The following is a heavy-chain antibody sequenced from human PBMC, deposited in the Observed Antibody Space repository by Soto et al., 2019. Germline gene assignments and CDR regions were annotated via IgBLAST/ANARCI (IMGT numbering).Heavy chain of an antibody. J-gene: IGHJ6*02. CDR1: GCTFSSYA. Sequence: ASVEVTCKASGCTFSSYAISWVRQAPGQGLEWMGGIIPIFGTANYAQKFQGRVTITADESTSTAYMELSSLRSEDTAVYYCARSGRGYSYGNGEYYYGMDVWGQGTTVTVSS. CDR2: IIPIFGTA. CDR3: ARSGRGYSYGNGEYYYGMDV. V-gene: IGHV1-69*13. D-gene: IGHD5-18*01.